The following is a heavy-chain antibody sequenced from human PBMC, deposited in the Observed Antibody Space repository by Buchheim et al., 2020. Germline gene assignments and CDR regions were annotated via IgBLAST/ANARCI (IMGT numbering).Heavy chain of an antibody. Sequence: QVQLQESGPGLVKPSQTLSLTCAVSGGSISSGGYSWRWIRQPPGKGLEWIGYIYYSGSTYYNPSLKSRVTISVDTSKNQFSLKLSSVTAADTAVYYCARGLHGSGSRYGMDVWGQGTT. CDR1: GGSISSGGYS. CDR2: IYYSGST. CDR3: ARGLHGSGSRYGMDV. J-gene: IGHJ6*02. V-gene: IGHV4-30-4*07. D-gene: IGHD3-10*01.